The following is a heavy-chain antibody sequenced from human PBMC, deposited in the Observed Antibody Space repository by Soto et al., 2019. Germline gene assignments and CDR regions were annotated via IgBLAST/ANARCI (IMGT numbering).Heavy chain of an antibody. CDR2: ISAYNGHT. J-gene: IGHJ5*02. CDR3: AREGVFEYSRPGGWFDP. Sequence: QVQLVQSGAEVKKPGASVKVSCKASGYTFTSYGISWVRQAPGQGLAWMGWISAYNGHTNYAQKLQGRVTMTTDTSTSTAYMELRSLRSEDTAVDYCAREGVFEYSRPGGWFDPWGQGTLVTVSS. D-gene: IGHD6-6*01. V-gene: IGHV1-18*01. CDR1: GYTFTSYG.